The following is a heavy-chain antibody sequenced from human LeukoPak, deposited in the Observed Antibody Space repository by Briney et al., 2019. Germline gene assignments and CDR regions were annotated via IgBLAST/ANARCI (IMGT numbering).Heavy chain of an antibody. Sequence: GGSLRLSCAASGFTVSTNYMNSVRQAPGKGLGWVSILYSGSSTYYADSVEGRFTISRDSFKNTLFLQMNDLRAEDTAVYYCARVGDNFHWYLDLWGRGTLVTVSS. V-gene: IGHV3-53*01. D-gene: IGHD5-24*01. CDR3: ARVGDNFHWYLDL. CDR2: LYSGSST. J-gene: IGHJ2*01. CDR1: GFTVSTNY.